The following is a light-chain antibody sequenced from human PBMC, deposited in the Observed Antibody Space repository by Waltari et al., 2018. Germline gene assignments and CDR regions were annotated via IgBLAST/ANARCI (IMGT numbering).Light chain of an antibody. CDR2: AAS. CDR3: LEGAGEPLT. J-gene: IGKJ3*01. Sequence: AIQVTQSPSTLSPSVGNGVTLTCRTTRDIGSDLGWYQQKPGKAPKVLILAASRLQRGVPSRFRGSGFGSEFTLSINGLQPEDFATYFCLEGAGEPLTCGPGTKVDL. V-gene: IGKV1-6*01. CDR1: RDIGSD.